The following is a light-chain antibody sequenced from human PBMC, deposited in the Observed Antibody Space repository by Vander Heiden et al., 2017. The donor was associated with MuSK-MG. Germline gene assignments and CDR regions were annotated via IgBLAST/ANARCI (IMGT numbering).Light chain of an antibody. J-gene: IGLJ3*02. V-gene: IGLV1-40*01. CDR3: QSYDTTLSHWV. CDR2: GNN. CDR1: SSNILARYH. Sequence: QSVLTPPPSVSGAPGQRVAIPCTGRSSNILARYHVHWYRHLPGTAPKLLICGNNNRPSGVPDRFSGSKSGTSASLAITGLQADDEADYYCQSYDTTLSHWVFGGGTKLTVL.